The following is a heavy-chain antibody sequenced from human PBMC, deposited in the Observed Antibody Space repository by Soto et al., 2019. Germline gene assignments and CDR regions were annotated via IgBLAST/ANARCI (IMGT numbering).Heavy chain of an antibody. D-gene: IGHD3-10*01. Sequence: QVQLVQSGAEVKMPGSSVKVSCTASGGTFTSYTFSWVRQVPGQGIEWMGRIIPILRMADFAQKFQDRVTINADESTSTGYMKLNSLISEDTAVYYCATSYSTGSAQFDYWGQGTLVTVS. CDR3: ATSYSTGSAQFDY. V-gene: IGHV1-69*02. CDR2: IIPILRMA. CDR1: GGTFTSYT. J-gene: IGHJ4*02.